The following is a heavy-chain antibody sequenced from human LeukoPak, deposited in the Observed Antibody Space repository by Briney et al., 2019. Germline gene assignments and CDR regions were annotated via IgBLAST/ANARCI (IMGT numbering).Heavy chain of an antibody. CDR2: INHSGST. CDR3: ARGRVDIVLMVYAGLWFDP. CDR1: GGSFSGYY. D-gene: IGHD2-8*01. J-gene: IGHJ5*02. V-gene: IGHV4-34*01. Sequence: SETLSLTCAVYGGSFSGYYWGWIRQPPGKGLEWIGEINHSGSTNYNPSLKSRVTISVDTSKNQFSLKLSSVTAADTAVYYCARGRVDIVLMVYAGLWFDPWGQGTLVTVSS.